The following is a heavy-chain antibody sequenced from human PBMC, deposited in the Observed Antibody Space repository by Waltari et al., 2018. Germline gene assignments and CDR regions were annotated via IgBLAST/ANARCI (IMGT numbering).Heavy chain of an antibody. D-gene: IGHD3-22*01. CDR3: TREEGYDSSGYYSDY. V-gene: IGHV3-49*04. CDR1: GFTFGDYA. CDR2: IRSKAYGGTT. J-gene: IGHJ4*02. Sequence: EVQLVGSGGGLVQPGRSLRLSCTASGFTFGDYAMSWVRQAPGKGLEWVGFIRSKAYGGTTEYAASVKGRFTISRDDSKSIAYLQMNSLKTEDTAVYYCTREEGYDSSGYYSDYWGQGTLVTVSS.